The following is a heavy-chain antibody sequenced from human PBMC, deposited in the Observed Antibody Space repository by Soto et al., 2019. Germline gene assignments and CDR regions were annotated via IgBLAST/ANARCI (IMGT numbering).Heavy chain of an antibody. J-gene: IGHJ4*02. Sequence: LGGSLRLSCAASGFTFGSYERNGFRQAPGKGLEWVSYISSSGSTIYYADSVKGRFTISRDNAKNSLYLQMNSLRAEDTAVYYCARGSGSYYFDYWGQGTLVTVSS. CDR3: ARGSGSYYFDY. CDR1: GFTFGSYE. CDR2: ISSSGSTI. D-gene: IGHD1-26*01. V-gene: IGHV3-48*03.